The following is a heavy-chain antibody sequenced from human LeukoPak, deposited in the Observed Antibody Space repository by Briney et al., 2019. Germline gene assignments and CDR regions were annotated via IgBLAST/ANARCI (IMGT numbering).Heavy chain of an antibody. CDR2: ISGSGGST. J-gene: IGHJ4*02. CDR1: GFTFSSYG. V-gene: IGHV3-23*01. D-gene: IGHD3-9*01. CDR3: AKEGDYEILTGYPRGSDY. Sequence: PGGSLRLSCAASGFTFSSYGMSWVRQAPGKGLEWVSAISGSGGSTYYADSVKGRFTISRDNSKNTLYLQMNSLRAEDTAVYYCAKEGDYEILTGYPRGSDYWGQGTLVTVSS.